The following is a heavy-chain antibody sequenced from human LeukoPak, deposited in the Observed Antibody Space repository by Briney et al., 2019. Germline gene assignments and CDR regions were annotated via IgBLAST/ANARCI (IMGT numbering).Heavy chain of an antibody. V-gene: IGHV3-53*04. Sequence: GGSLRLSCAASGLTVSSNYITWVRQPPGKGLEWASVLHAAGGTYYADSVEGRFTISRHISKNTVYLQMNSLRAEDTAVYYCAREGYDSSGYPRLLDYWGQGTLVTVSS. D-gene: IGHD3-22*01. CDR1: GLTVSSNY. CDR3: AREGYDSSGYPRLLDY. J-gene: IGHJ4*02. CDR2: LHAAGGT.